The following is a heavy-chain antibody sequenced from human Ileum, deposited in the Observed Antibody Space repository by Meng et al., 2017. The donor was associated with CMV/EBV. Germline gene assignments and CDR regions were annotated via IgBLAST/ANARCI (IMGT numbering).Heavy chain of an antibody. Sequence: FTSYYMHWVRQAPGQGLEWMGIINPSGGSTSYAQKFQGRVTMTRDTSTSTVYMELSGLRSEDTAVYYCARDGHGYCSSTSCTQVWFDPWGQGTLVTVSS. J-gene: IGHJ5*02. CDR3: ARDGHGYCSSTSCTQVWFDP. V-gene: IGHV1-46*01. CDR1: FTSYY. D-gene: IGHD2-2*03. CDR2: INPSGGST.